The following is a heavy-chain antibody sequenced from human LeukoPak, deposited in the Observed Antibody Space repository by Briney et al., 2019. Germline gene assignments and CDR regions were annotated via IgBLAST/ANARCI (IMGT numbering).Heavy chain of an antibody. Sequence: ASVKVSCKTSGYTFSSHSMNWVRQAPGQGLEWLGWISPYNGNTKYAQKIQGRATMTTDTSTSTAYLELRSLRSDDTAVYYCARGEYDLLGDCWGQGTLVTVSS. CDR3: ARGEYDLLGDC. V-gene: IGHV1-18*01. CDR1: GYTFSSHS. D-gene: IGHD3-10*01. J-gene: IGHJ4*02. CDR2: ISPYNGNT.